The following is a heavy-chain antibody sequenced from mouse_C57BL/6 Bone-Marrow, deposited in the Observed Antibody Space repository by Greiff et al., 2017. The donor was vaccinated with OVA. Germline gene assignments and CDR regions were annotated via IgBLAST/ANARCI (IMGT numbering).Heavy chain of an antibody. CDR3: TSQGDSSGYVY. J-gene: IGHJ2*01. Sequence: QVQLQQSGAELVRPGASVTLSCKASGYTFTDYEMHWVKQTPVHGLEWIGAIDPETGGTAYNQKFKGKAILTADKSSSTAYMELRSLTSEDSAVYYCTSQGDSSGYVYWGQGTTLTVSS. V-gene: IGHV1-15*01. CDR2: IDPETGGT. CDR1: GYTFTDYE. D-gene: IGHD3-2*02.